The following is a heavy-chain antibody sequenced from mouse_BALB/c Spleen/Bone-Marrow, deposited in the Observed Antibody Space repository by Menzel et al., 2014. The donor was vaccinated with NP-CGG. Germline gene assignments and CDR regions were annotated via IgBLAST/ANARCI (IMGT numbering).Heavy chain of an antibody. CDR1: GFIFSDYY. J-gene: IGHJ2*01. V-gene: IGHV5-4*02. D-gene: IGHD2-4*01. Sequence: EVQLQQSGGGLVKPGGSLKLSCAASGFIFSDYYMYWVRQTPEKRLEWVATISDGGSYTYYPDSVKGRFTISRDNAKNNLYLQMSSLKSEDTAMYYCARGRIYYDYDVGDYWGQGTALTVSS. CDR2: ISDGGSYT. CDR3: ARGRIYYDYDVGDY.